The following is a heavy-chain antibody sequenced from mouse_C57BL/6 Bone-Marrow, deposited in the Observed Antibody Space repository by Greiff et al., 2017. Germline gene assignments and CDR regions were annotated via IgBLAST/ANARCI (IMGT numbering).Heavy chain of an antibody. D-gene: IGHD6-1*01. CDR2: ISNGGGST. V-gene: IGHV5-12*01. CDR3: ASLLFAY. CDR1: GFTFSDYY. Sequence: EVKVVESGGGLVQPGGSLKLSCAASGFTFSDYYMYWVRQTPEKRLEWVAYISNGGGSTYYPDTVKGRFTISRDNAKNTLYLQMSRLKSEDTAMYYCASLLFAYWGQGTLVTVSA. J-gene: IGHJ3*01.